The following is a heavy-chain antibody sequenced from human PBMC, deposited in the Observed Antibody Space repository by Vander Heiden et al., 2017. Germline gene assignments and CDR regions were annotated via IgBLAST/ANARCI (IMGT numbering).Heavy chain of an antibody. CDR1: GGTFSSYA. V-gene: IGHV1-69*01. Sequence: QVQLVQSGAEVKKPGSSVKVSCKASGGTFSSYAISWVRQAPGQGLEWMGGIIPIFGTANYAQKFQGRVTITADESTSTAYMELSSLRSEDTAVYYCASSSMTTVTPPPLYYYGMDVWGQGTTVTVSS. D-gene: IGHD4-17*01. CDR3: ASSSMTTVTPPPLYYYGMDV. CDR2: IIPIFGTA. J-gene: IGHJ6*02.